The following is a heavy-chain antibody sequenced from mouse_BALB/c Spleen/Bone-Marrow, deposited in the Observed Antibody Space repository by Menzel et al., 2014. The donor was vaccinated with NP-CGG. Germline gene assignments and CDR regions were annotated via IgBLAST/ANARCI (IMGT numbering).Heavy chain of an antibody. CDR2: IDPENGDT. D-gene: IGHD2-1*01. Sequence: EVQLVESGAELVRSGASVKLSCTASGFNIKDYYMHWVKQRPEQGLEWIGWIDPENGDTEYAPKFQGKATMTADPSSNTAYLQLSSLTSEDTAVYYCNGNYYAMDYWGQGTSVTVSS. CDR1: GFNIKDYY. CDR3: NGNYYAMDY. J-gene: IGHJ4*01. V-gene: IGHV14-4*02.